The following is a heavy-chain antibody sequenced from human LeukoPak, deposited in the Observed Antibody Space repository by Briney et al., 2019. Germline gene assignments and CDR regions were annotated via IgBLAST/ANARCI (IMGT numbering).Heavy chain of an antibody. V-gene: IGHV4-4*02. J-gene: IGHJ4*02. CDR3: ARSLSRLPFDY. CDR2: IYHSGST. CDR1: GGXISSSNC. Sequence: SETLSLTCAVSGGXISSSNCWSWVRQPPGKGLEWIGEIYHSGSTNYNPSLKSRVTISVDRPKNQFSLKLSSVTAADTAVYYCARSLSRLPFDYWGQGTLVTVSS. D-gene: IGHD4-11*01.